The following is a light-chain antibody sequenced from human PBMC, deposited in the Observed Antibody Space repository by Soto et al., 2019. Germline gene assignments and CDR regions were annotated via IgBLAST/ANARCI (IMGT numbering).Light chain of an antibody. J-gene: IGKJ1*01. V-gene: IGKV1-5*01. Sequence: DIQMTQSPSTLSASVGDRVTITCRASQSISSWLAWYQQKPGKAPKLLIYDASSLESGVPSRFSGSGSGTEFTLTISSLQPDDFATYYCQQSLGTFGQGTKVDIK. CDR2: DAS. CDR1: QSISSW. CDR3: QQSLGT.